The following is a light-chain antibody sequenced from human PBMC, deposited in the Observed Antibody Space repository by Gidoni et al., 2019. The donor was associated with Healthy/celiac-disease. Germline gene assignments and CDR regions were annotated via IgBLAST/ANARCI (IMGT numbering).Light chain of an antibody. Sequence: EIVLTQSPGTLSLSPGERATLSCRASQSVSSSYLAWYQQKPGQAPRLLIYGASSRATGIPDRCSGSGSGTDFTLTISRLEPEDFAVYYCQQYGSSPVTFGQGTKLEIK. CDR1: QSVSSSY. CDR2: GAS. V-gene: IGKV3-20*01. J-gene: IGKJ2*01. CDR3: QQYGSSPVT.